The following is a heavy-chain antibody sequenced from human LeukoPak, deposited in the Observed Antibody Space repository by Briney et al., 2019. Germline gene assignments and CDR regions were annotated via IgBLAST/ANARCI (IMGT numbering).Heavy chain of an antibody. CDR1: GYKFTSSW. CDR3: ARLATTVTTFYYYGMDV. V-gene: IGHV5-51*01. Sequence: GESLKISCKGSGYKFTSSWIGWVRQLPGKGLEWMGIIYPGDSDTRYSPSFQGQVTISADKSINTAYLQWSLRASNTAMYYCARLATTVTTFYYYGMDVWGQGTTVTVSS. J-gene: IGHJ6*02. D-gene: IGHD4-11*01. CDR2: IYPGDSDT.